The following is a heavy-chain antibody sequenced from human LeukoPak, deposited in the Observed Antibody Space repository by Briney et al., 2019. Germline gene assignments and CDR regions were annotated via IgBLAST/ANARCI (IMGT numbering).Heavy chain of an antibody. CDR1: GGSINSDY. J-gene: IGHJ6*02. D-gene: IGHD5-18*01. V-gene: IGHV4-59*01. CDR2: VSYSGST. CDR3: ARGSGGYSYGPSYYYYYGMDV. Sequence: SETLSLTCTVAGGSINSDYWSWIRLPPGRGLEWIGYVSYSGSTYYSPSLKSRVTMSVQTSKRQFSLRLTPVTAADTAVYYCARGSGGYSYGPSYYYYYGMDVWGQGTTVTVSS.